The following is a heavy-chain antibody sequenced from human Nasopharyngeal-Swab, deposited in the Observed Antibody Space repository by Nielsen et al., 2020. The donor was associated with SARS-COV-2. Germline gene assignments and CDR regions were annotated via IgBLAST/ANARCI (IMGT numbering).Heavy chain of an antibody. CDR2: IRDKANSLTT. V-gene: IGHV3-72*01. Sequence: GESLKISCAGSGFIFSDHYMDWVRQAPGKGLEWVARIRDKANSLTTEYAVSVKGRFTISRDDSRLYLHMNSLKTEDTALYYCARGAGQDCSSTRCPNYYFGLDVWGQGTTVTVSS. D-gene: IGHD2-2*01. CDR1: GFIFSDHY. CDR3: ARGAGQDCSSTRCPNYYFGLDV. J-gene: IGHJ6*02.